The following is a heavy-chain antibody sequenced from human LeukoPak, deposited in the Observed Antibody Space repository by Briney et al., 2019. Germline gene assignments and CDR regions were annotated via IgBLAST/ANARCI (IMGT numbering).Heavy chain of an antibody. CDR2: IVGSSST. V-gene: IGHV3-69-1*02. CDR1: GFTFSNFA. CDR3: ARGPTSYDFWSGYYPKLGAFDI. J-gene: IGHJ3*02. D-gene: IGHD3-3*01. Sequence: PGGSLRLSCAASGFTFSNFAMTWVRQAPGKGLEWVSSIVGSSSTYYADSLKGRFTISRDNAKNSLYLQMNSLRAEDTAVYYCARGPTSYDFWSGYYPKLGAFDIWGQGTMVTVSS.